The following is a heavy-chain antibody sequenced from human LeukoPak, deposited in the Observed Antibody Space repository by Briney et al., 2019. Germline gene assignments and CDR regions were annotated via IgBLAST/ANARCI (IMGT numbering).Heavy chain of an antibody. Sequence: GGSLRLSCAASGFTFSSYGMHWVRQAPGKGLEWVAVIWYDGSNKYYADSVKGRFTISRDNSKNTLYLQMNSLRAEDTAVYYCARCGGYSYGYYYYYGMDVWGQGTTVTVSS. J-gene: IGHJ6*02. CDR2: IWYDGSNK. CDR3: ARCGGYSYGYYYYYGMDV. V-gene: IGHV3-30*19. CDR1: GFTFSSYG. D-gene: IGHD5-18*01.